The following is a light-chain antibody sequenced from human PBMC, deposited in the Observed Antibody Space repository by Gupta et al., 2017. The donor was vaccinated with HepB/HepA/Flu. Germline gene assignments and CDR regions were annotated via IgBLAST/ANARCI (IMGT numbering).Light chain of an antibody. CDR3: QVWDSCTDHHVV. CDR1: DIGSKS. CDR2: GDS. V-gene: IGLV3-21*03. Sequence: SYVLTQPPSVSVAPGKPASITCGGNDIGSKSVHWYQQKPGQAPLLVVYGDSDRPAGIPDRFSGSNSGNTGTLTISRVEAGDEADYSCQVWDSCTDHHVVCGGGTKLTVL. J-gene: IGLJ3*02.